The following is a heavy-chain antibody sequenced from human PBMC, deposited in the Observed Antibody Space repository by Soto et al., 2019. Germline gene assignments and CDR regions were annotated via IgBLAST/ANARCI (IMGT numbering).Heavy chain of an antibody. CDR3: AKDRAGATNYYYGMDV. CDR1: VFTFSSYG. CDR2: ISYDGSNK. J-gene: IGHJ6*02. V-gene: IGHV3-30*18. Sequence: VGSLRLSCASSVFTFSSYGMHCVRQSPDKWLEWVAVISYDGSNKYYADSVKGRFTISRDNYKDTLYLQMNSLRAEDTAVYYCAKDRAGATNYYYGMDVWGQGTTVTVSS. D-gene: IGHD1-26*01.